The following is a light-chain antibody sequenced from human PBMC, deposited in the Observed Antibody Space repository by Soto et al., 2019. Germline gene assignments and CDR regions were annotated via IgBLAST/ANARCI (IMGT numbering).Light chain of an antibody. CDR3: QQYNSYSRT. CDR2: DAS. CDR1: QSVSGS. V-gene: IGKV1-5*01. Sequence: DIPLTQARVTLTASLGERVFIXWRASQSVSGSLAWYQQKPGEAPKLLIYDASSLESGVPSRFSGSGSGTEFTLTISSLQPDDFATYYCQQYNSYSRTFGPGTKV. J-gene: IGKJ1*01.